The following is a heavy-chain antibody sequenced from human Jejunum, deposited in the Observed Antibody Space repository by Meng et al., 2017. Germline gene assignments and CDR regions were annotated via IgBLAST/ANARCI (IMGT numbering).Heavy chain of an antibody. J-gene: IGHJ4*02. CDR1: GASISSFH. CDR2: ISYSGST. D-gene: IGHD6-19*01. V-gene: IGHV4-59*01. Sequence: SETLSLTCTVSGASISSFHWSWIRQSPGKGLEWIGYISYSGSTNYNPSLRSRVTIFLDMSKNQFSLNLSSVTAADTAVYYCARAGRSYSGRYNDWGQGTLVTVSS. CDR3: ARAGRSYSGRYND.